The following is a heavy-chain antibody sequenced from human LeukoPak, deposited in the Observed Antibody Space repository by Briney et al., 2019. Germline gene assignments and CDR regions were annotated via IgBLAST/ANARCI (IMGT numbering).Heavy chain of an antibody. CDR1: GFTFSTYW. J-gene: IGHJ4*02. CDR2: LSPDGSSS. Sequence: GGSLRLSCAASGFTFSTYWMHWVRQAPGKGLVWVSRLSPDGSSSIYADSVKGRFTVSRDNAKNTLYLQMNSLRAEDTAVYYCARVGRDSQHLDYWGPGTLVTVSS. CDR3: ARVGRDSQHLDY. D-gene: IGHD2-15*01. V-gene: IGHV3-74*01.